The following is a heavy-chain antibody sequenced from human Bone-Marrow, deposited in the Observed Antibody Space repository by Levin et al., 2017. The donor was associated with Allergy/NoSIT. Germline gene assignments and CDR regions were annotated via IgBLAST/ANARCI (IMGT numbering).Heavy chain of an antibody. V-gene: IGHV3-74*01. CDR1: GFAFNTKW. CDR2: INTDGSDT. D-gene: IGHD2-15*01. J-gene: IGHJ5*01. Sequence: GESLKISGAASGFAFNTKWMHWVRQAPGKGLVWVAHINTDGSDTNYADSVKGRFTISRDNAKTVLFLQMNSLRADDTAVYYCARGACASASCLDSWGQGTLVTVSS. CDR3: ARGACASASCLDS.